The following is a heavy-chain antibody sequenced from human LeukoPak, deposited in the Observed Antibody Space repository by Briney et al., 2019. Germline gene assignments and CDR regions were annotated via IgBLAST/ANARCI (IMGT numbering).Heavy chain of an antibody. D-gene: IGHD6-6*01. CDR1: GGSTISSSYY. J-gene: IGHJ6*02. V-gene: IGHV4-39*01. CDR3: ARSDSSSSLVLGSYYGMDV. CDR2: IYYSGNT. Sequence: PSETLSLTCTVSGGSTISSSYYWGWVRQSPGKGLEWIGTIYYSGNTYYNPSLKSRVTISVDTSKNQFSLQLTSVTAADTAVYYCARSDSSSSLVLGSYYGMDVWGQGTTVTVSS.